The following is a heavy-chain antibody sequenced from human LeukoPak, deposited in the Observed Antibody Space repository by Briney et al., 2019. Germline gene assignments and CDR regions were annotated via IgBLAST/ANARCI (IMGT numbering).Heavy chain of an antibody. CDR1: GFAFNYAW. Sequence: RAGGAPRLSCAASGFAFNYAWVGLGRQGPGKGLEWVCRIKSKPDGGTTDYAAPVKGRFTLSRDDSKTTLYLQMNTLQIDDTAVYYCTTENWGRGDYWGQGTLITVSS. V-gene: IGHV3-15*01. CDR2: IKSKPDGGTT. J-gene: IGHJ4*02. CDR3: TTENWGRGDY. D-gene: IGHD3-16*01.